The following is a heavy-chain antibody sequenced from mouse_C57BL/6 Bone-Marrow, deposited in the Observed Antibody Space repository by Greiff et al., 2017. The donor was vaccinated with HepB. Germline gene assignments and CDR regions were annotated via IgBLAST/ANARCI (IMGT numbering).Heavy chain of an antibody. CDR3: ARGGDSNYEGFAY. D-gene: IGHD2-5*01. J-gene: IGHJ3*01. Sequence: EVKLVESGGGLVKPGGSLKLSCAASGFTFSDYGMHWVRQAPEKGLEWVAYISSGSSTIYYADTVKGRFTISRDNAKNTLFLQMTSLRSEDTAMYYCARGGDSNYEGFAYWGQGTLVTVSA. CDR2: ISSGSSTI. CDR1: GFTFSDYG. V-gene: IGHV5-17*01.